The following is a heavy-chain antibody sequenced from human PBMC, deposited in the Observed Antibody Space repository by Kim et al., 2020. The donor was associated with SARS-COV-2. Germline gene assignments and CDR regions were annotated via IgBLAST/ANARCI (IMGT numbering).Heavy chain of an antibody. CDR2: IIPIFGTA. J-gene: IGHJ6*02. D-gene: IGHD6-13*01. CDR3: ASTTALSSSWHLTYYYYGMDV. V-gene: IGHV1-69*13. Sequence: SVKVSCKASGGTFSSYAISWVRQAPGQGLEWMGGIIPIFGTANYAQKFQGRVTITADESTSTAYMELSSLRSEDTAVYYCASTTALSSSWHLTYYYYGMDVWGQGTTVTVSS. CDR1: GGTFSSYA.